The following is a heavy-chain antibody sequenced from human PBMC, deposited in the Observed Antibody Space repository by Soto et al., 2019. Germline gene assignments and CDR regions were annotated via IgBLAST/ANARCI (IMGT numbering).Heavy chain of an antibody. D-gene: IGHD5-18*01. J-gene: IGHJ6*02. V-gene: IGHV3-53*01. CDR3: ARDSTWIPYYYYGMDV. CDR2: IYSGGNT. CDR1: GFTVSSNY. Sequence: EVQLVESGGGLIQPGGSLRLSCAASGFTVSSNYMSWVRQAPGKGLEWVSVIYSGGNTHYADSVKGRFTISRDNSKNTLYLQMNSLRAEDTAVYYCARDSTWIPYYYYGMDVWGQGTTVTVSS.